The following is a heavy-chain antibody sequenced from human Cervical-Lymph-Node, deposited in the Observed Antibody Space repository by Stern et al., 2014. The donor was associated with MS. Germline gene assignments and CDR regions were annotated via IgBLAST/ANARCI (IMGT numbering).Heavy chain of an antibody. CDR3: ARSVAVAGQLDY. CDR1: GFIFSDYY. CDR2: ISGIGSTT. V-gene: IGHV3-11*01. Sequence: VQLVESGGGLVKPGGSLRLSCAASGFIFSDYYMTWIRQAPGQGLEWVSYISGIGSTTYYADSVKGRFTISRDNAKTSLHLQMSSLRAEDTAVYYCARSVAVAGQLDYWGQGTLVTVPS. D-gene: IGHD6-19*01. J-gene: IGHJ4*02.